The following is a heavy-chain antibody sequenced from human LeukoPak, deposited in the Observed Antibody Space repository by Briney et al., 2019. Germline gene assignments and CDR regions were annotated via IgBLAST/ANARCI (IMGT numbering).Heavy chain of an antibody. CDR3: ARVRSLQWLVQEYFQH. CDR1: GYTFTSYD. D-gene: IGHD6-19*01. Sequence: ASVKVSCKASGYTFTSYDINWVRQATGQGLEWMGWMNPNSGNTGYAQKFQGRVTMTRNTSINTAYMELSSLRSEDTAVYYCARVRSLQWLVQEYFQHWGQGTLVTVSS. J-gene: IGHJ1*01. CDR2: MNPNSGNT. V-gene: IGHV1-8*01.